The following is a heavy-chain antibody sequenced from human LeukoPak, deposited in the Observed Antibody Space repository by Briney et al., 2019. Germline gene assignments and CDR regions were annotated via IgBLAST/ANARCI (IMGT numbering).Heavy chain of an antibody. J-gene: IGHJ4*02. D-gene: IGHD1-26*01. CDR1: GGSISSYY. CDR3: ARRDSQVGSHDY. V-gene: IGHV4-59*08. Sequence: SETLSLTCTVSGGSISSYYWSWIRQPPGKGLEWIGYIYYGGSTNYNPSLKSRVTISVDTSKNQFSLKLSSVTAADTAVYYCARRDSQVGSHDYWGQGTLVTVSS. CDR2: IYYGGST.